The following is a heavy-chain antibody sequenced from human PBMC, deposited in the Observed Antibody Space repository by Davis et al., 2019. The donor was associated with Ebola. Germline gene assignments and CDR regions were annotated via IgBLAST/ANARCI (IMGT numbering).Heavy chain of an antibody. V-gene: IGHV3-21*01. D-gene: IGHD2-2*01. CDR1: RFTFSSYS. CDR2: ISSSSSYI. J-gene: IGHJ4*02. Sequence: GGSLRLSCAASRFTFSSYSMNWVRQAPGKGMEWVSSISSSSSYIYYADSVKGRFTVSRDNSKDTLYLEMNSLRVEDTAVYYCARRGPGDCSSTSCYEKTAFDYWGQGTLVTVSS. CDR3: ARRGPGDCSSTSCYEKTAFDY.